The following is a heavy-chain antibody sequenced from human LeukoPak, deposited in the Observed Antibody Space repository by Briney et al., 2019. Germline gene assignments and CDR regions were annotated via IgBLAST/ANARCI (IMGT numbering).Heavy chain of an antibody. V-gene: IGHV3-30*18. CDR3: AKARYGSGILYYYGMDV. D-gene: IGHD3-10*01. CDR1: GFTFSSYG. Sequence: PGGSLRLSCAASGFTFSSYGMHWVRQAPGKGLEWVAVISYDGSNKYYADSVKGRFTISRDNSKNTLYLQMNSLRAEDTAVYYCAKARYGSGILYYYGMDVWGQGTTVTVSS. CDR2: ISYDGSNK. J-gene: IGHJ6*02.